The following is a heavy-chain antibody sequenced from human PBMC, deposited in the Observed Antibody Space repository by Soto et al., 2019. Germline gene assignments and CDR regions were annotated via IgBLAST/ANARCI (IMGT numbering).Heavy chain of an antibody. J-gene: IGHJ6*02. D-gene: IGHD1-26*01. CDR2: INPSGGST. CDR3: ATASGIYEGGMDV. V-gene: IGHV1-46*01. CDR1: GYTFTSYY. Sequence: QVQLVQSGAEVKKPGASVKVSCKASGYTFTSYYMHWVRQAPGQGLEWMGIINPSGGSTSYAEKFQGRVTMTRDTSTSTVYMELSSLRSEAAAVYYWATASGIYEGGMDVWGQGTTVTVSS.